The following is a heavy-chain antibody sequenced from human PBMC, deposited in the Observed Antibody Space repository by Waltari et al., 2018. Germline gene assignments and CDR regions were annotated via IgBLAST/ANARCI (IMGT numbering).Heavy chain of an antibody. D-gene: IGHD3-22*01. CDR1: GYTVFRPW. CDR3: ARRRGGSTYYQDDAFEM. V-gene: IGHV5-51*01. J-gene: IGHJ3*02. CDR2: LYPGDSDT. Sequence: EVQLVQSGAEVKKPGESLKITCKGSGYTVFRPWIGGVSQRPGKGLEWMGILYPGDSDTRYSPSFQGHVTFSVDKSISAAFLEWSSLKASDTAMYYCARRRGGSTYYQDDAFEMWGQGTMVTVSS.